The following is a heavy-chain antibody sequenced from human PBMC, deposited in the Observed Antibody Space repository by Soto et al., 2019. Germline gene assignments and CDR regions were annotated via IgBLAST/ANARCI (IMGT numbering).Heavy chain of an antibody. CDR3: SRGRSPYYGYFYLEY. CDR1: GFTFSGDW. V-gene: IGHV3-74*01. Sequence: PGGSLRLSCVASGFTFSGDWVHWVRQVPGKGLVWVSRISPDGTTTYYADSVKGRFTISRDNAKNTLYLQMNGLRADDTAVYYCSRGRSPYYGYFYLEYWGQGTLVTVSS. D-gene: IGHD3-3*01. J-gene: IGHJ4*02. CDR2: ISPDGTTT.